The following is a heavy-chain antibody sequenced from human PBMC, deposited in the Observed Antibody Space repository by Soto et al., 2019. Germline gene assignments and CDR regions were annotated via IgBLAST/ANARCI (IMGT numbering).Heavy chain of an antibody. CDR1: GFTFSSYG. Sequence: GGSLRLSCAASGFTFSSYGMHWVRQAPGKGLEWVAVIWYDGSNKYYADSVKGRFTISRDNSKNTLYLQMNSLRAEDTAVYYCATLGDSSGWYYFDYWGQGTLVTVSS. D-gene: IGHD6-19*01. CDR2: IWYDGSNK. CDR3: ATLGDSSGWYYFDY. J-gene: IGHJ4*02. V-gene: IGHV3-33*01.